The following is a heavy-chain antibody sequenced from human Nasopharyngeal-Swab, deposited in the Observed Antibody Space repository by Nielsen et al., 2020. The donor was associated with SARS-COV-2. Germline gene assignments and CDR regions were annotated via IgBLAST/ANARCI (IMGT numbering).Heavy chain of an antibody. CDR2: IYYSGIT. D-gene: IGHD1-26*01. V-gene: IGHV4-59*01. CDR1: GGSISNSY. CDR3: ARAGKPKPRLPILYSGSYHDKKYSFDYFDD. Sequence: GSLRLSCTVSGGSISNSYWSWIRQPPGKGLEWIGYIYYSGITNYNPSLKGRVTIPVDTSKNKFSLKLSPVTAADTAVYCCARAGKPKPRLPILYSGSYHDKKYSFDYFDDWGQGTLVTVSS. J-gene: IGHJ4*02.